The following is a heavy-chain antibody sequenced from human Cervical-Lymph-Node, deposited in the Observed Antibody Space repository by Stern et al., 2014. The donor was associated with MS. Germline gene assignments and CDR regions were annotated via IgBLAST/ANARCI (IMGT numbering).Heavy chain of an antibody. CDR2: IRQDGYDK. CDR3: ARDRRAFLDY. D-gene: IGHD2/OR15-2a*01. CDR1: GFRFGTSW. J-gene: IGHJ4*02. V-gene: IGHV3-7*01. Sequence: VQLVESGGGLVQPGGSLRLSCVASGFRFGTSWMSWVRQPPGRGLEWVANIRQDGYDKFYVAYVKGRFTISRDNARNSLYLQMNSLTVADTAVYYCARDRRAFLDYWGQGTHVAVSS.